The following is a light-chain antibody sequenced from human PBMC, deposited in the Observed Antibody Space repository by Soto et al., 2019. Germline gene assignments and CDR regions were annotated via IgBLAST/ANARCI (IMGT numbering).Light chain of an antibody. V-gene: IGKV3-20*01. CDR2: GAS. CDR1: QSVSSSY. Sequence: EIVLTQSPGTLSLSPGERATLSCRASQSVSSSYLAWYQQKPGQAPRLLIYGASTRAAGISDRFSGSGSGTDFTLTISRLEPEDFVVYYCHQYTTSQPWTFGQGTKVDIK. J-gene: IGKJ1*01. CDR3: HQYTTSQPWT.